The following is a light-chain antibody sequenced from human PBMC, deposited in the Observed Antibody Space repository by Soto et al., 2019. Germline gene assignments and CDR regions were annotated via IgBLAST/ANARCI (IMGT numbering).Light chain of an antibody. CDR2: DAS. V-gene: IGKV3-11*01. CDR1: QSVSRD. J-gene: IGKJ2*01. Sequence: EIVLTQSPATLSLSPGESATLSCRASQSVSRDLAWYQQKPGQAPRLLIYDASNRATGIPARFSASGSGTDFTLTIGSLEPEDFAVYYCQQRSNWPYTFGQGTKLEIK. CDR3: QQRSNWPYT.